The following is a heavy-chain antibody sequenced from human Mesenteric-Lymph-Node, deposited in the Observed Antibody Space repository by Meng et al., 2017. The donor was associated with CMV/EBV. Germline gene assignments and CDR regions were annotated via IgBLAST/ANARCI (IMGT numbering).Heavy chain of an antibody. V-gene: IGHV4-31*03. CDR3: ARVRTGYVTPFDY. Sequence: SETLSLTCSLSGGSVSSGGNYWSWIRQHPGKGLEWIGYIYYNGDTYYNPSLKSRATISTDTSNNQLSLTVTSVTAADTAVYYCARVRTGYVTPFDYWGQGTLVTVSS. CDR2: IYYNGDT. J-gene: IGHJ4*02. CDR1: GGSVSSGGNY. D-gene: IGHD3/OR15-3a*01.